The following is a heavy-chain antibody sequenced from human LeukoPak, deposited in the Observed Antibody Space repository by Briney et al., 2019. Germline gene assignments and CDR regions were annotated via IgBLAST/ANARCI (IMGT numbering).Heavy chain of an antibody. Sequence: SCXXXGFTXSXYXMNWVRQAXGKGLEWVSYISSSGSTIYYADSVKGRFTISRDNAKNSLYLQMNSLRAEDTAVYYCARDNFRAYYYYGMDVWGQGTTVTVSS. D-gene: IGHD3-3*01. V-gene: IGHV3-48*03. J-gene: IGHJ6*02. CDR1: GFTXSXYX. CDR2: ISSSGSTI. CDR3: ARDNFRAYYYYGMDV.